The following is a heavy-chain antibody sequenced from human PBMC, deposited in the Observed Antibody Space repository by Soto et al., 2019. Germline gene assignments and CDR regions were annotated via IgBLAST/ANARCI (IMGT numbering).Heavy chain of an antibody. Sequence: SETLSLTCAVYGGSFSGYYWSWIRQPPGKGLEWIGEINHSGSTNYNPSLKSRVTISVDTSKNQFSLKLSSVTAADTAVYYCASDSIYYGMDVWGQGTTVTVSS. CDR2: INHSGST. V-gene: IGHV4-34*01. CDR3: ASDSIYYGMDV. J-gene: IGHJ6*02. CDR1: GGSFSGYY. D-gene: IGHD3-22*01.